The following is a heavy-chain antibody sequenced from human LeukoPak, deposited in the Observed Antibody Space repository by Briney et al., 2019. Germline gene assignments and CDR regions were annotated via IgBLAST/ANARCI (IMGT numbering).Heavy chain of an antibody. J-gene: IGHJ5*02. CDR1: VNTFTADY. Sequence: ASLKGSCKASVNTFTADYIHWVRQAPGQGREWMGRRNAHRGGTGYAQSFRGWVTLNRDTSVSTAYMDLAGLRSDDTAVYYCASDQAGSVNSFDPWGQGTLVTVSS. CDR2: RNAHRGGT. CDR3: ASDQAGSVNSFDP. V-gene: IGHV1-2*04.